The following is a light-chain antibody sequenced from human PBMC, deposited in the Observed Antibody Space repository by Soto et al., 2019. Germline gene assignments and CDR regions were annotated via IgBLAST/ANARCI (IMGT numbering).Light chain of an antibody. V-gene: IGKV3-20*01. Sequence: ETMMTQSPDTLSVYLGERATLSCRASQSVSSNLAWYQQKPGQAPRLLIYGASTRATGIPARFSGSGSGTDFTLTISRLAPEDFAVYYCQQYGSSPRTFGQGTKGDIK. CDR3: QQYGSSPRT. CDR2: GAS. CDR1: QSVSSN. J-gene: IGKJ1*01.